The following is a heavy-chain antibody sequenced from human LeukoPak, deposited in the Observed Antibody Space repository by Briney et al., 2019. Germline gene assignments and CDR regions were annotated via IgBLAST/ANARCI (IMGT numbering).Heavy chain of an antibody. CDR1: GYTFTSYG. D-gene: IGHD4-17*01. CDR2: ISTYNGNT. J-gene: IGHJ4*02. V-gene: IGHV1-18*01. CDR3: ARAMTTVTTNAY. Sequence: ASVKVSCKASGYTFTSYGITWVRQAPGQELEWMGWISTYNGNTNYAQKLQGRVTMTTDTSTNTAYMELRSLRSDDTAVYYCARAMTTVTTNAYWGQGTLVTVSS.